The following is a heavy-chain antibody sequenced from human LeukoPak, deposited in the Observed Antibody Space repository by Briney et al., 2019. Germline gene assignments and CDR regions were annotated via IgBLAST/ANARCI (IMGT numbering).Heavy chain of an antibody. Sequence: ETLSLTCAVSGGSISSGDYSWNWVRQAPGKGLEWVPAISGSGGSTYYADSVKGRFTISRDNSKNTLYLQMNSLRAEDTAVYYCAKRGATGTIPPYYFDYWGQGTLVTVSS. CDR2: ISGSGGST. CDR1: GGSISSGDYS. CDR3: AKRGATGTIPPYYFDY. J-gene: IGHJ4*02. D-gene: IGHD1-7*01. V-gene: IGHV3-23*01.